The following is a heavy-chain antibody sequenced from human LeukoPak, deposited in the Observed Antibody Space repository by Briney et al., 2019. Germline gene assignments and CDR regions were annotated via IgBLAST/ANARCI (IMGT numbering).Heavy chain of an antibody. CDR2: INPNSGGT. CDR1: GYTFTGYY. CDR3: AGDDDPGSYEDHFDY. V-gene: IGHV1-2*02. Sequence: ASVKVSCKASGYTFTGYYMHWVRQAPGQGLEWMGWINPNSGGTNYAQKFQGRVTMTRDTSISTAYMELSRLRSDDTAVYYCAGDDDPGSYEDHFDYWGQGTLVTVSS. D-gene: IGHD3-16*01. J-gene: IGHJ4*02.